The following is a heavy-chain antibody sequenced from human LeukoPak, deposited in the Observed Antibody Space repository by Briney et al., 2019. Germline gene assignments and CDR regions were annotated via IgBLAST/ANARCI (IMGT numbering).Heavy chain of an antibody. V-gene: IGHV4-4*07. CDR2: IYTSGST. CDR1: GGSISSYY. D-gene: IGHD3-10*01. CDR3: ARGSNYYDSGKGWFDP. J-gene: IGHJ5*02. Sequence: SETLSLTCTVSGGSISSYYWSWIRQPAGKGLEWIGRIYTSGSTNYNPSLKSRVTMSVDTSKNQFPLKLSSVTAADTAVYYCARGSNYYDSGKGWFDPWGQGTLVTVSS.